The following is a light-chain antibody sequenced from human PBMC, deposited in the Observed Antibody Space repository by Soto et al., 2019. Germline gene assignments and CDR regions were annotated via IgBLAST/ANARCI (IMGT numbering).Light chain of an antibody. Sequence: DVHLTQSPSTLSASVGDRVTITCRASQTHIAYLAWYQQKPGTAPKLLIYDTSSLETGVPSRFSGSRSATHFTLTISRLQPDAFATYYCHYHSDYSWTFGQGTKVDLK. CDR3: HYHSDYSWT. CDR2: DTS. V-gene: IGKV1-5*01. J-gene: IGKJ1*01. CDR1: QTHIAY.